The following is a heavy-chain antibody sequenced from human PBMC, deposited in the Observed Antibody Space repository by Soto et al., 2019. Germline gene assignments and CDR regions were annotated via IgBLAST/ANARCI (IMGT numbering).Heavy chain of an antibody. CDR3: AKALEMNYDDSSGYYPFDY. V-gene: IGHV3-23*01. Sequence: GGSLRLSCAASGFTFSSYAMSWVRQAPGKGLEWVSAISGSGGSTYYADSVKGRFTISRDNSKNMKYLQMNSLRAEDAAVYYCAKALEMNYDDSSGYYPFDYWGQGTLVTVSS. D-gene: IGHD3-22*01. CDR1: GFTFSSYA. J-gene: IGHJ4*02. CDR2: ISGSGGST.